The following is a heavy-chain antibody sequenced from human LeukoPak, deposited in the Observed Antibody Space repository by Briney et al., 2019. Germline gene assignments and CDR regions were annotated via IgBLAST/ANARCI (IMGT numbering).Heavy chain of an antibody. CDR2: INPSGGST. J-gene: IGHJ4*02. CDR3: ARGNTYYYDSSGYPDRY. CDR1: GYTFTSYY. D-gene: IGHD3-22*01. V-gene: IGHV1-46*01. Sequence: ASVKVSCKASGYTFTSYYMHWVRQAPGQGLEWMGIINPSGGSTSYAQKFQGRVTMTRDTSTSTVYMELSRLRSDDTAVYYCARGNTYYYDSSGYPDRYWGQGTLVTVSS.